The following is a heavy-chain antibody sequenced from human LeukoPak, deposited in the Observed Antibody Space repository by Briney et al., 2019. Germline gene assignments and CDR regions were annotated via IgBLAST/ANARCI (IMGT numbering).Heavy chain of an antibody. CDR3: AREKFNYDLLHYFDY. Sequence: SETLSLTCAVSGYSISSGYYCGWIRQTPGKGLEWIGSIYHSGSTYYNPSLKSRVTISVDTSKNQFSLKLSSVTAADTAVYYCAREKFNYDLLHYFDYWGQGTLVTVSS. V-gene: IGHV4-38-2*02. CDR1: GYSISSGYY. J-gene: IGHJ4*02. D-gene: IGHD3-16*01. CDR2: IYHSGST.